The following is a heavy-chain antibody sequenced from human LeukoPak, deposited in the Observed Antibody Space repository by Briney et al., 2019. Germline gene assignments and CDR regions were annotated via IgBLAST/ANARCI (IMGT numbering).Heavy chain of an antibody. D-gene: IGHD1-26*01. CDR3: SRESGPFCPFGH. CDR1: GFTVSSNY. J-gene: IGHJ4*02. V-gene: IGHV3-53*01. CDR2: IYSGGST. Sequence: GGSLRLSCVVSGFTVSSNYMSWVRQAPGKGLEWVSVIYSGGSTYYADSVKGRFTISRDNSKNTLYLQMNSLRAEDTAVYYCSRESGPFCPFGHWGQGTLVAVTS.